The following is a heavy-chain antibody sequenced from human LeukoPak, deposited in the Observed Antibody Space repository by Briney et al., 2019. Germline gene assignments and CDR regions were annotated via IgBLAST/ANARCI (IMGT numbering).Heavy chain of an antibody. CDR3: ARDRVMVAATRVVPYNWFDP. D-gene: IGHD2-15*01. Sequence: ASVKVSCKASGGTFSSYAISWVRQAPGQGLEWMGGIIPIFGTANYAQKFQGRVTITTDESTSTAYMELSSPRSEDTAVYYCARDRVMVAATRVVPYNWFDPWGQGTLVTVSS. J-gene: IGHJ5*02. CDR2: IIPIFGTA. CDR1: GGTFSSYA. V-gene: IGHV1-69*05.